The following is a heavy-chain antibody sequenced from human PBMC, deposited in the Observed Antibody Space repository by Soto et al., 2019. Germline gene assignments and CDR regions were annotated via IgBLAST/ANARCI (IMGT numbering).Heavy chain of an antibody. CDR2: ISAYNGNT. J-gene: IGHJ3*02. V-gene: IGHV1-18*01. CDR1: GYTFTRYG. CDR3: ARDVGAYYYDSSGYYPDAFDI. Sequence: ASVKVSCKASGYTFTRYGISWVREAPGQGLEWMGWISAYNGNTNYAQKLQGRVTMTTDTSTSTAYMELRSLRSDDTAVYYCARDVGAYYYDSSGYYPDAFDIWGQGTMVTVSS. D-gene: IGHD3-22*01.